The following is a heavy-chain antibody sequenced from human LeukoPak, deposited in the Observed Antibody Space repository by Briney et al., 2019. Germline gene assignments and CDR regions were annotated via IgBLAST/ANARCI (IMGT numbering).Heavy chain of an antibody. CDR3: ARFYRFRFDP. Sequence: SETLSLTCTVSGGSISSYYWSWIRQPAGKGLEWIGRIYTSGSTNYNPSLKSRVTISADTSKNQFSLKLSSVTAADTAVYYGARFYRFRFDPWGQGTLVTVSS. J-gene: IGHJ5*02. CDR1: GGSISSYY. V-gene: IGHV4-4*07. CDR2: IYTSGST. D-gene: IGHD3-16*02.